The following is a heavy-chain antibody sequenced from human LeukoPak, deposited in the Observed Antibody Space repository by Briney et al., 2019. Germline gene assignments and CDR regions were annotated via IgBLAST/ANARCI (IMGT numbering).Heavy chain of an antibody. D-gene: IGHD3-10*01. CDR1: GFSLSTSGVG. CDR2: IYWNDDK. CDR3: AHRHAGSGSFDY. V-gene: IGHV2-5*01. Sequence: SGPTLVNPTQTLTLTCTFAGFSLSTSGVGVGWIRQPPGKALEGLALIYWNDDKRYSPSLKSRLTITKDTSKNQVVLTTTNMDPVDTATYYCAHRHAGSGSFDYWGQGTLVTASS. J-gene: IGHJ4*02.